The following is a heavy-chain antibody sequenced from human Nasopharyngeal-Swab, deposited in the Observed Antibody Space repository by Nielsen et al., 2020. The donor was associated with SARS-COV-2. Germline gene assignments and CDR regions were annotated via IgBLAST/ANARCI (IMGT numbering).Heavy chain of an antibody. D-gene: IGHD6-19*01. CDR2: IWYDGSNK. CDR3: ARDVIAVAGTLNWFDP. Sequence: WSRQRPGKGLEWVAVIWYDGSNKYYADSVKGRFTISRDNSKNTLYLQMNSLRAEDTAVYYCARDVIAVAGTLNWFDPWGQGTLVTVSS. V-gene: IGHV3-33*01. J-gene: IGHJ5*02.